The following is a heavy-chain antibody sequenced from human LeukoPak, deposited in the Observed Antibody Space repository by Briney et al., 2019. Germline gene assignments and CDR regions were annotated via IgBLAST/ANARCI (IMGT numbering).Heavy chain of an antibody. CDR3: ATSVAGKYYYYYYMDV. CDR1: GGSISSYY. CDR2: IYTSGSP. V-gene: IGHV4-4*07. J-gene: IGHJ6*03. Sequence: PSETLSLTCTVSGGSISSYYWSWIRQPAGKGLEWIGRIYTSGSPNYNPSLKSRVTMSVDTSKNQFSLKLRSVTAADTAVYYCATSVAGKYYYYYYMDVWGKGTTVTVSS. D-gene: IGHD6-19*01.